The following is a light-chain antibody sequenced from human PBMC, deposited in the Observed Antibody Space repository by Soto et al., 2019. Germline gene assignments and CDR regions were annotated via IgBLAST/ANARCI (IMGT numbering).Light chain of an antibody. J-gene: IGLJ1*01. V-gene: IGLV2-11*01. CDR3: CSYAGTYTHYV. Sequence: QSVLTQPRSASGSPGQSVTISCTGTSIDVGGYNFVSWYQQHPGKAPKLMIYDVNKRPSGVPGRFSGSKSGNTASLTISGLHAEDEADYYCCSYAGTYTHYVFGTGTKVTVL. CDR1: SIDVGGYNF. CDR2: DVN.